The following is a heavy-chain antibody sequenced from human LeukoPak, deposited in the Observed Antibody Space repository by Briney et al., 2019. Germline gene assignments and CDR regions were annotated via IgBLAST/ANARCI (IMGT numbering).Heavy chain of an antibody. CDR2: IWYDGNNQ. D-gene: IGHD5/OR15-5a*01. V-gene: IGHV3-33*01. CDR3: ARDRSTDAFDV. J-gene: IGHJ3*01. Sequence: GGSLRLSCAASGFTLSSHGMHWVRQAPGKGLEWVAVIWYDGNNQYYADSVKGRFTISGDNSKNTLYLQMNSLRAEDTAVYYCARDRSTDAFDVWGQGTMVTVSS. CDR1: GFTLSSHG.